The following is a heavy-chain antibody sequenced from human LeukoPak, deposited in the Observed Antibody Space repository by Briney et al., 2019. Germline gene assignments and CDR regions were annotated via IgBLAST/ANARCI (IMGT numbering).Heavy chain of an antibody. Sequence: ASVKVSCKASGYTFTGNHMHWVRQAPGQGLEWMGWINPNSGGTNYAQKFQGRVIMTRDTSISTAYMELSRLGSDDTAVYYCARGGSTDSIHSCGGNCYFLDYWGQGTLVTVSS. D-gene: IGHD2-21*02. CDR1: GYTFTGNH. V-gene: IGHV1-2*02. CDR2: INPNSGGT. CDR3: ARGGSTDSIHSCGGNCYFLDY. J-gene: IGHJ4*02.